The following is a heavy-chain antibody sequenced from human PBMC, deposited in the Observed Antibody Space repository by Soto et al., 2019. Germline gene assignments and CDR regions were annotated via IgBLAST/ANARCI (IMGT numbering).Heavy chain of an antibody. CDR1: GFTLSSYS. V-gene: IGHV3-48*02. Sequence: GGSLRLSCAACGFTLSSYSMNWVRQAPGKGLEWVSYISSSSSTIYYADSVKGRFTISRDNAKNSLYLQMNSLRDEDTAVYYCARDHYSYDVWGSVKYFDYLGQGTLVTVSS. D-gene: IGHD3-16*01. J-gene: IGHJ4*02. CDR3: ARDHYSYDVWGSVKYFDY. CDR2: ISSSSSTI.